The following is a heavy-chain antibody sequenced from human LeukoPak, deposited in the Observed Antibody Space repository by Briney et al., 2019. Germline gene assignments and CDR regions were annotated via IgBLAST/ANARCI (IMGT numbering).Heavy chain of an antibody. CDR3: ASHSDWKFDY. CDR1: GFTFSSYS. D-gene: IGHD6-19*01. Sequence: TGGSLRLSCAASGFTFSSYSMNWVRQAPGKGLEWVSSISSSSSDIYYAHSVKGRFTISRDNAKNSLYLQMNSLRAEDTAVYYCASHSDWKFDYWGQGTLVTVSS. CDR2: ISSSSSDI. V-gene: IGHV3-21*01. J-gene: IGHJ4*02.